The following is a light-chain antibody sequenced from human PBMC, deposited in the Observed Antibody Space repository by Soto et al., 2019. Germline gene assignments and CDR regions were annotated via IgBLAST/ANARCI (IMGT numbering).Light chain of an antibody. V-gene: IGKV3-15*01. J-gene: IGKJ2*01. CDR2: DAS. CDR3: QQYNYWPYT. CDR1: QTVSSN. Sequence: EIVMTQSPATLSVSPGERATLSCRASQTVSSNLAWYQQKPGQALRLLIYDASTRATGIPARFSGSGSGTEFTLTISSLQSEDFAVYYCQQYNYWPYTFGQGTKVDIK.